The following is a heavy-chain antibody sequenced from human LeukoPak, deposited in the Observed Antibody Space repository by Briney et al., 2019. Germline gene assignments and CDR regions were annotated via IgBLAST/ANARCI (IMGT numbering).Heavy chain of an antibody. CDR3: ARGGYYDFWSGYYEAKYNWFDP. CDR1: GGSISSGGYS. Sequence: SQTLSLTCAVSGGSISSGGYSWSWIRQPPGKGLEWIGYIYHSGSTYYNPSLKSRVTISVDRSKNQFSLKLSSVTAADTAVYYCARGGYYDFWSGYYEAKYNWFDPWGQGTLVTVSS. V-gene: IGHV4-30-2*01. D-gene: IGHD3-3*01. J-gene: IGHJ5*02. CDR2: IYHSGST.